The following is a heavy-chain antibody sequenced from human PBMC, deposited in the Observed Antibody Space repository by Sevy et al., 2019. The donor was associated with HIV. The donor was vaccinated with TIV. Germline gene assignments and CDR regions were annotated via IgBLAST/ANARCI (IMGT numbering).Heavy chain of an antibody. Sequence: GGSLRLSCAASGFTFSNYAMSWVRQTPGKGLEWVSANSGSADATYYTDSVKGRFTISRDNSKNTVYLQMNSLRAEDTAVYYCVKEVSQYSYSDYWGQGTLVTVS. D-gene: IGHD5-18*01. CDR2: NSGSADAT. J-gene: IGHJ4*02. V-gene: IGHV3-23*01. CDR3: VKEVSQYSYSDY. CDR1: GFTFSNYA.